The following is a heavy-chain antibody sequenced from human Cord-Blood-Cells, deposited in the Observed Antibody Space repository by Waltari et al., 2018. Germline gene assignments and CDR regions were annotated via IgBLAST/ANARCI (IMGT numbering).Heavy chain of an antibody. D-gene: IGHD2-21*01. J-gene: IGHJ4*02. Sequence: QVQLVQSGAEVKKPGASVKVSCKVSGYTLTELSMHWVRQAPGKGLEWMGGFDPEDGEKTYEQKFPGRVTMTEDTSTDTAYVELSSLRSEDTAVYYCATISIKGLRKGAIDYWGQGTLVTVSS. V-gene: IGHV1-24*01. CDR3: ATISIKGLRKGAIDY. CDR1: GYTLTELS. CDR2: FDPEDGEK.